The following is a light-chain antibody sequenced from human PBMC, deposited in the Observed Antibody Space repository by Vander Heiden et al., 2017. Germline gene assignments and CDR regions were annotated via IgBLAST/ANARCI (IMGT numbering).Light chain of an antibody. CDR2: DAY. CDR3: QQRSNWPLT. V-gene: IGKV3-11*01. J-gene: IGKJ4*01. Sequence: EIVLTQSPATLSLSPGERATLSCRASQSVRSYLSWYQQQPGQAPRLLIYDAYSRATGIPARFSGSGSGTDFTLTISSLEPEDFAVYYCQQRSNWPLTFGGGTKVEIK. CDR1: QSVRSY.